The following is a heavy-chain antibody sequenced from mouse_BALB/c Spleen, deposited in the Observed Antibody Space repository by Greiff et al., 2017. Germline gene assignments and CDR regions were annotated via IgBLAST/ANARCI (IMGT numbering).Heavy chain of an antibody. CDR1: GFTFSSFG. CDR3: ARSPYYGSSPWFAY. Sequence: EVQGVESGGGLVQPGGSRKLSCAASGFTFSSFGMHWVRKAPEKGLEWVAYISSGSSTIYYADTVKGRFTISRDNPKNTLFLQMTSLRSEDTAMYYCARSPYYGSSPWFAYWGQGTLVTVSA. J-gene: IGHJ3*01. CDR2: ISSGSSTI. V-gene: IGHV5-17*02. D-gene: IGHD1-1*01.